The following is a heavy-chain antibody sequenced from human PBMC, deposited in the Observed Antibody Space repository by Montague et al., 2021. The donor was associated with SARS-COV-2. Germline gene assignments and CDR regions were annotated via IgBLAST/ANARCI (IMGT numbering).Heavy chain of an antibody. CDR2: IYYSGTT. J-gene: IGHJ4*02. Sequence: SETLSLTCSVSSGSIISRGYYWRWIRQPSRKELEWLGNIYYSGTTYYNPSLQSRGTISVDTSKSHLSLRLSSVTAADTAVYFCARGMIRGVTTPFDYWGQGSQVTVSS. CDR3: ARGMIRGVTTPFDY. V-gene: IGHV4-39*02. CDR1: SGSIISRGYY. D-gene: IGHD3-10*01.